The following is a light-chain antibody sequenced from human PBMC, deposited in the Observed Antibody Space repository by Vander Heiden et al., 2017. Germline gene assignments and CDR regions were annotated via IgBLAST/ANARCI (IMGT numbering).Light chain of an antibody. Sequence: EIVLTQSPANLSSSPGERATLSCRASQSVSSYLAWYQQKPGQAPRLLIYDASNRATGIPARFSGSGSGTDFTLTISSLEPEDFAVYYCQQRSNWPWTFGQGTKVEIK. V-gene: IGKV3-11*01. J-gene: IGKJ1*01. CDR2: DAS. CDR1: QSVSSY. CDR3: QQRSNWPWT.